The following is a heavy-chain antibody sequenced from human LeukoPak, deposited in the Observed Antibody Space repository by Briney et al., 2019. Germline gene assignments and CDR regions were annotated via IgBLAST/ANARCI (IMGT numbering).Heavy chain of an antibody. CDR3: AELGITMIGGV. J-gene: IGHJ6*04. D-gene: IGHD3-10*02. CDR1: GFTFSYYG. CDR2: ISYDGSNK. Sequence: GGSLRLSCAAPGFTFSYYGMHWVRQAPGKGLEWVAVISYDGSNKYYADSVKGRFTISRDNAKNSLYLQMNSLRAEDTAVYYCAELGITMIGGVWGKGTTVTISS. V-gene: IGHV3-30*18.